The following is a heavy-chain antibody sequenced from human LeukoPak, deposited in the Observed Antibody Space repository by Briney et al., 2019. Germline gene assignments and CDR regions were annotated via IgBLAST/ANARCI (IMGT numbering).Heavy chain of an antibody. Sequence: SVKVSCKASGYTFTSYGISWVRQAPGQGLEWMGRIIPILGIANYAQKFQGRVTITADKSTSTAYMELSSLRSEDTAVYYCARDLIVATGGAADYWGQGTLVTVSS. CDR3: ARDLIVATGGAADY. V-gene: IGHV1-69*04. CDR2: IIPILGIA. J-gene: IGHJ4*02. D-gene: IGHD5-12*01. CDR1: GYTFTSYG.